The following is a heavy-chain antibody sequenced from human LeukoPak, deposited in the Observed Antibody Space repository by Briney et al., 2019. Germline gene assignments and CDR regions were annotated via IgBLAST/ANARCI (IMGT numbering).Heavy chain of an antibody. CDR2: INGDGSST. V-gene: IGHV3-74*01. CDR1: GYTLSYYW. CDR3: TRDPRNKGFDP. Sequence: GGSLRLSCAASGYTLSYYWMHWVRQAPGRGLVWVSCINGDGSSTNYADSVKGRFTISRVNANNTLYLEMNSLRAEDTAVYYCTRDPRNKGFDPWGQGTLVTVSS. D-gene: IGHD1/OR15-1a*01. J-gene: IGHJ5*02.